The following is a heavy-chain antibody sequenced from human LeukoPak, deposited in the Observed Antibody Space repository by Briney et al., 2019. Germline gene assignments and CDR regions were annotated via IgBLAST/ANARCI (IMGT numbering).Heavy chain of an antibody. CDR2: INHSGST. V-gene: IGHV4-34*01. CDR1: GGSFSGYY. D-gene: IGHD1-26*01. J-gene: IGHJ4*02. Sequence: SETLSLTCAVYGGSFSGYYWSWIRQPPGKGLEWIGEINHSGSTNYNPSLKSRVTISVDTSKNQFSLKLSSVTAADTAVYYCARSMGAPYSPFDYWGQGTLVTVSS. CDR3: ARSMGAPYSPFDY.